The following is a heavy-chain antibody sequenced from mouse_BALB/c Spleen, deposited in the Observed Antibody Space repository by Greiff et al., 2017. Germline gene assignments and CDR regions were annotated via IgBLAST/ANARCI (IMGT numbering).Heavy chain of an antibody. CDR1: GFSLTGYG. CDR3: VREEDHYSFDY. J-gene: IGHJ2*01. D-gene: IGHD1-1*01. V-gene: IGHV2-6-7*01. CDR2: IRGDGST. Sequence: VKLEESGPGLVAPSQSLSITCTVSGFSLTGYGVNWVRQPPGKGLEWVGMIRGDGSTDYNSDLKSRLSISKDNSKSQVFLKMNSLQTDDTATYYCVREEDHYSFDYWGQGTTLTVSS.